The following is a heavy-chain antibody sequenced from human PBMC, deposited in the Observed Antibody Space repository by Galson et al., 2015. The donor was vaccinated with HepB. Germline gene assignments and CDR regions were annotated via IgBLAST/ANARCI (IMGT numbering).Heavy chain of an antibody. Sequence: SLRLSCAASGFTFDDYAMHWVRQAPGKGLEWVSGISWNSGSIGYADSVKGRFTISRDNAKNSLYLQMNSLRAEDTALYYCAKDGSGWEKPNWFDPWGQGTLVTVSS. CDR2: ISWNSGSI. J-gene: IGHJ5*02. CDR3: AKDGSGWEKPNWFDP. V-gene: IGHV3-9*01. CDR1: GFTFDDYA. D-gene: IGHD6-19*01.